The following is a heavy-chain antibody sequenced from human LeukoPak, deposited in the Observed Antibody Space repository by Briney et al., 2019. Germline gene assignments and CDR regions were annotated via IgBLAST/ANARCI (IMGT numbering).Heavy chain of an antibody. J-gene: IGHJ2*01. Sequence: GGSLRLSCAASGFTLSSYWMSWVRQAPGKGLEWVANIKEDGSEKYYVDSVKGRFTISRDNAKNSLYLQMNSLRAEDTAVYYCARVVPFNWYFDLWGRGTLVTVSS. D-gene: IGHD3-10*01. V-gene: IGHV3-7*03. CDR1: GFTLSSYW. CDR3: ARVVPFNWYFDL. CDR2: IKEDGSEK.